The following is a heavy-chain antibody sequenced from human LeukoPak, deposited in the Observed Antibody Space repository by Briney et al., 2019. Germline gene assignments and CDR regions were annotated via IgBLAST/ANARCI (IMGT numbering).Heavy chain of an antibody. CDR2: IYHSGST. CDR3: ASYGGDAFDI. J-gene: IGHJ3*02. CDR1: SGSISSGGYS. Sequence: SQTLSLTCAVSSGSISSGGYSWSWIRQPPGKGLEWIGYIYHSGSTYYNPSLKSRVTISVDRSKNQFSLKLSSVTAADTAVYYCASYGGDAFDIWGQGTMVTVSS. V-gene: IGHV4-30-2*01. D-gene: IGHD4-17*01.